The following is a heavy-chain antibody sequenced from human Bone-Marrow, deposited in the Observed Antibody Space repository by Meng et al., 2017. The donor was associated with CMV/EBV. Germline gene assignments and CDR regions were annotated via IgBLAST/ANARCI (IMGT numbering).Heavy chain of an antibody. Sequence: LSLTCAASGFTFSSYGMHWVRQAPGKGLEWVAFIRYDGSNKYYADSVKGRFTISRDNSKNTLYLQMNSLRAEDTAVYYCASRGATGTPYWGQGTRVTVSS. J-gene: IGHJ4*02. CDR2: IRYDGSNK. V-gene: IGHV3-30*02. CDR3: ASRGATGTPY. CDR1: GFTFSSYG. D-gene: IGHD1-26*01.